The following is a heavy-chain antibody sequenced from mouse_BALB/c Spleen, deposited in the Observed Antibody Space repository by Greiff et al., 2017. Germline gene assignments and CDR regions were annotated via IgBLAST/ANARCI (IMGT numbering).Heavy chain of an antibody. CDR2: ISSGGSYT. Sequence: DVKLVESGGGLVKPGGSLKLSCAASGFTFSSYAMSWVRQSPEKRLEWVAEISSGGSYTYYPDSVTGRFTISRDNAKNTLYLEMSSLRSEDTAMYYCARDDLYGFAYWGQGTLVTVSA. V-gene: IGHV5-9-4*01. CDR3: ARDDLYGFAY. CDR1: GFTFSSYA. J-gene: IGHJ3*01. D-gene: IGHD1-1*01.